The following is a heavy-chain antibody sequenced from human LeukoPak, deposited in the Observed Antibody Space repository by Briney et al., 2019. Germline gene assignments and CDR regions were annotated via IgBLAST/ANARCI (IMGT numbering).Heavy chain of an antibody. CDR3: AKVVTDSSGYYFDAFDI. CDR1: GFTFSSYG. Sequence: PGGTLRLSCAASGFTFSSYGMSWVRQAPGKGLEWVSAISGSGGSTYYADSVKGRFTISRDNSKNTLYLQMNSLRAEDTAVYYCAKVVTDSSGYYFDAFDIWGQGTMVTVSS. V-gene: IGHV3-23*01. J-gene: IGHJ3*02. CDR2: ISGSGGST. D-gene: IGHD3-22*01.